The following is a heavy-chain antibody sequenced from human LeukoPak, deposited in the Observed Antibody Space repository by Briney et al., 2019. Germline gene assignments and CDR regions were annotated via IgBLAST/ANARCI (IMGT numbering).Heavy chain of an antibody. J-gene: IGHJ5*02. Sequence: ASVKVSCKPSGYTFTTFDIVWVRQAPGQGLEWMGWISAYNNKANYTQNLQGRVTMTTDTSSNTAYMELRSLRSDDTAVYYCARVSLGRPYTWFDPWGQGTLVTVSS. V-gene: IGHV1-18*01. D-gene: IGHD3-3*02. CDR2: ISAYNNKA. CDR3: ARVSLGRPYTWFDP. CDR1: GYTFTTFD.